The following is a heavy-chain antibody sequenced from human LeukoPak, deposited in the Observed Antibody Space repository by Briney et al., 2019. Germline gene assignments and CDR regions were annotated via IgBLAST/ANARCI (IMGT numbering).Heavy chain of an antibody. V-gene: IGHV3-21*01. CDR2: IGSRGSSI. Sequence: GGSLRLSCAASGFTLSTYTMNWVRQAPGKGLEWISIIGSRGSSIYYADSVKGRFTISRDNAKNSLYLQMNSLRAEDTAVYYCARSFNPGYGDSLWGQGTLVTVSS. J-gene: IGHJ4*02. CDR3: ARSFNPGYGDSL. CDR1: GFTLSTYT. D-gene: IGHD4-17*01.